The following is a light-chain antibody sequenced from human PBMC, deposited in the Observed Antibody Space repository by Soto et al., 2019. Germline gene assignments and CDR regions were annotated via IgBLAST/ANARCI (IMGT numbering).Light chain of an antibody. CDR2: DVS. CDR1: ISDVGGYNY. CDR3: SSYTSSSTVFV. Sequence: QSALTQPASVSGSPGQSITISCTGTISDVGGYNYVSWYQHHPGKAPKLMIYDVSNRPSGVSNRFSGSKSGNTASLTISGLQTEDEADYYCSSYTSSSTVFVFGTETKVTVL. V-gene: IGLV2-14*03. J-gene: IGLJ1*01.